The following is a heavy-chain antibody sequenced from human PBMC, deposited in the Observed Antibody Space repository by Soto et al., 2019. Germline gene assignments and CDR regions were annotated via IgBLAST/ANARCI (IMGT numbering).Heavy chain of an antibody. CDR1: GFSLSTDGVG. Sequence: GSGPTLVNPTQTLTLTCTFSGFSLSTDGVGVGWIRQPPGKALEWLALIYWNDDKRYSPFLKSRLTIAKDTSKNQVVLTMTNVAPADTATYYCARRPRYSNYVDYWGQGTLVTVSS. J-gene: IGHJ4*02. CDR2: IYWNDDK. D-gene: IGHD4-4*01. V-gene: IGHV2-5*01. CDR3: ARRPRYSNYVDY.